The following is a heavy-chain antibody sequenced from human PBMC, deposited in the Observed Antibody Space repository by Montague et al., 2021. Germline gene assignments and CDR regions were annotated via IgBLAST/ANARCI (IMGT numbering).Heavy chain of an antibody. V-gene: IGHV3-7*01. Sequence: SLRLSCAASGFTFSNYWMSWVRQAPGKGLEWVANIKQGGSEKHYVDSVKGRFTISRDNAKNSLYLQMNSLRAEDTAVYFCARDQGQGYCGGDCYVGLDYWSQGTLVTVSS. J-gene: IGHJ4*02. D-gene: IGHD2-21*01. CDR2: IKQGGSEK. CDR1: GFTFSNYW. CDR3: ARDQGQGYCGGDCYVGLDY.